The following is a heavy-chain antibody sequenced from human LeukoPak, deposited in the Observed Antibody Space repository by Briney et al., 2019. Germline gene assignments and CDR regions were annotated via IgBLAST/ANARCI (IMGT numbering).Heavy chain of an antibody. Sequence: SESLSLTCPVSGGSISRGGYYWGWIRQHPGRGLEGSGYIYDSRSTYYNPSLKSRCTISVDTSKNQFSLTLSSVPGADTAVYYCARDNYYDRSVHYWGEGTLVTVSS. V-gene: IGHV4-31*03. CDR1: GGSISRGGYY. J-gene: IGHJ4*02. CDR2: IYDSRST. D-gene: IGHD3-22*01. CDR3: ARDNYYDRSVHY.